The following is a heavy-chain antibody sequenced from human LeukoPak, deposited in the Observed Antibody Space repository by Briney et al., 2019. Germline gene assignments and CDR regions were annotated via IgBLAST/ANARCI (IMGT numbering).Heavy chain of an antibody. CDR3: ARIGITWEYCSSTNCSSDAFDI. D-gene: IGHD2-2*01. CDR2: IYPGDSDT. J-gene: IGHJ3*02. CDR1: GYSFTSYW. V-gene: IGHV5-51*01. Sequence: GESLKISCKASGYSFTSYWIGWVRQMPGKGLEWMGIIYPGDSDTRYSPSFQGQVTISADKSISIADLHWSSLKASDTAMYYCARIGITWEYCSSTNCSSDAFDIWGQGTMVTVSS.